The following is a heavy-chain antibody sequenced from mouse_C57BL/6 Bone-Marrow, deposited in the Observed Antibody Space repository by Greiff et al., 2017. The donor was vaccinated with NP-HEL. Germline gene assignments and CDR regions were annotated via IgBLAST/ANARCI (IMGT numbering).Heavy chain of an antibody. CDR2: IDPSDSYT. CDR1: DYTFTSYW. J-gene: IGHJ2*01. V-gene: IGHV1-69*01. Sequence: QVQLKQPGAELVMPGASVKLSCKASDYTFTSYWMHWVKQRPGQGLEWIGEIDPSDSYTNYNQKFKGKSTLTVDKSSSTAYMQLSSLTSEDSAVYYCARSQFDYWGQGTTLTVSS. CDR3: ARSQFDY.